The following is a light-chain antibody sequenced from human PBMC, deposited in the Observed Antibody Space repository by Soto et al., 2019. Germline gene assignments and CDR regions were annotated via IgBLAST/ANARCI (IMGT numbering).Light chain of an antibody. Sequence: SYELTQPPSVSVSPGQTASIPCSGDKLGDKFVCWYQQKPGQSPVLVIYQDINRPSGIPERFSGSNSGNTATLTISGTQAMDEADYYCQTWDGVFGGGTKLTVL. J-gene: IGLJ2*01. V-gene: IGLV3-1*01. CDR1: KLGDKF. CDR3: QTWDGV. CDR2: QDI.